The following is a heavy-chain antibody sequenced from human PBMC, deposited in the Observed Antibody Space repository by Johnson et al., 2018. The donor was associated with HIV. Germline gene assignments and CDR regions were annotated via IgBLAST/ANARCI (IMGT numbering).Heavy chain of an antibody. CDR3: AREEGTDILTRGDAFDI. J-gene: IGHJ3*02. CDR2: TSNDGSNK. Sequence: QVQLVESGGGVVQPGRSLRLSCAASGFTFSSYPMHWVRQAPGKGLEWVAVTSNDGSNKYYADSVKGRFTMSRDNAKKSLYLQMNSLRAEDTAVYYCAREEGTDILTRGDAFDIWGQGTMVTVSS. CDR1: GFTFSSYP. V-gene: IGHV3-30*04. D-gene: IGHD3-9*01.